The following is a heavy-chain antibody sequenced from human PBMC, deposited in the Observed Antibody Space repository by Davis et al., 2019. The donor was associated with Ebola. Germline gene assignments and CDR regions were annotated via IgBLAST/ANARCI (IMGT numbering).Heavy chain of an antibody. J-gene: IGHJ6*04. Sequence: GESLKISCVASGFTFSDYYMTWIRQAPGKGLEWISYISSTAGTTFYADSVKGRLTISRDNAKRSLYLQMNSLRVEDTAVYFCARGVWDTSAWYYYGLDVWGKGTTVTVSS. D-gene: IGHD6-19*01. CDR3: ARGVWDTSAWYYYGLDV. CDR2: ISSTAGTT. V-gene: IGHV3-11*01. CDR1: GFTFSDYY.